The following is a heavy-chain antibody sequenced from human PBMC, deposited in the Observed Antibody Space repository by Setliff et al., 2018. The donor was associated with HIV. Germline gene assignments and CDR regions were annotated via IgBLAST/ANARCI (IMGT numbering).Heavy chain of an antibody. D-gene: IGHD6-13*01. CDR3: VRASYSSSWYNIRPFDF. CDR2: IKQDGSEE. CDR1: GFTFGDYW. J-gene: IGHJ4*02. V-gene: IGHV3-7*01. Sequence: PGESLKISCRGSGFTFGDYWMTWVRQAPGEGLEWVANIKQDGSEEHYVDSVKGRFTISRDNAENSVYLQMNNLRVEDTAVYYCVRASYSSSWYNIRPFDFWAQGTLVTVSS.